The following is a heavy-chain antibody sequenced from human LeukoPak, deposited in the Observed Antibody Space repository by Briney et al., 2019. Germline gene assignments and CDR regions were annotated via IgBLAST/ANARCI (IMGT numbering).Heavy chain of an antibody. D-gene: IGHD1-26*01. CDR1: GYSISSGYY. CDR3: AREGGATTKIDY. J-gene: IGHJ4*02. CDR2: IYQSGST. Sequence: PSETLSLTCTVSGYSISSGYYWGWIRQPPGKGLEWIGSIYQSGSTYYNPSLKSRITISVDMSKNQFSLKLSSVTAADTAVYYCAREGGATTKIDYWGQGTLVTVSS. V-gene: IGHV4-38-2*02.